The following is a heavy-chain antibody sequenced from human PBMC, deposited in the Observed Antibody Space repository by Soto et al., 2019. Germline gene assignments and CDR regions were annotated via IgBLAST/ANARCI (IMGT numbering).Heavy chain of an antibody. V-gene: IGHV4-59*01. Sequence: XETLFLTCTVSGFSISSYDWSWIRQPPGKGLDWIGYIYYRGSTNYNPSPKSRVTISVDTSKNQFSLKLSSVTAADTAVYYCARVGYYYFWSGPKPLFDYWGQGTLVTVSS. CDR3: ARVGYYYFWSGPKPLFDY. CDR1: GFSISSYD. CDR2: IYYRGST. D-gene: IGHD3-3*01. J-gene: IGHJ4*02.